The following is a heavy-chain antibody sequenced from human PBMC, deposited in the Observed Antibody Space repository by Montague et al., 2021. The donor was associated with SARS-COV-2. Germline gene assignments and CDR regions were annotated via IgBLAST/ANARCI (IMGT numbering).Heavy chain of an antibody. CDR2: IYDSGST. D-gene: IGHD5-12*01. CDR1: GGSISSSNYY. Sequence: SETLSLTCTVSGGSISSSNYYWDWIRQPPGKGLEWIGRIYDSGSTYYXPSLKSRVTISVDTSKNHFSLKLSSVTAADTAVYYCARRGRKLLPVATTIGGFDIWGRGTMVTVSS. J-gene: IGHJ3*02. V-gene: IGHV4-39*02. CDR3: ARRGRKLLPVATTIGGFDI.